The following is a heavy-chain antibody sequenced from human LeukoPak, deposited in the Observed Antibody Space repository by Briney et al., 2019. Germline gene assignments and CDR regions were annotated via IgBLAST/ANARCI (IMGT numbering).Heavy chain of an antibody. Sequence: GASVKVSCKASGYTFTSYGISWVRQAPGQGLEWMGWISAYNGNTNYAQKLQGRVTMTTDTSTSTAYMELRSLRSDDTAVYYCARDLVRGEPYYYYYMDVWGKGTTVTISS. CDR3: ARDLVRGEPYYYYYMDV. J-gene: IGHJ6*03. V-gene: IGHV1-18*01. CDR1: GYTFTSYG. D-gene: IGHD3-10*01. CDR2: ISAYNGNT.